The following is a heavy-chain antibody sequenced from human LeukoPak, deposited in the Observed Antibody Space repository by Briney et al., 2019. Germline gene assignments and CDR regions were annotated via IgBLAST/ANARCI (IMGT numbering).Heavy chain of an antibody. Sequence: ASVKVSCKASGYTFTSYDINWVRQAPGQGLEWMGRIIPIFGTANYAQKFQGRVTITTDESTSTAYMELSSLRSEDTAVYYCARETVTTTRGPSTYYYYYMDVWGKGTTVTVSS. CDR2: IIPIFGTA. D-gene: IGHD4-11*01. J-gene: IGHJ6*03. V-gene: IGHV1-69*05. CDR1: GYTFTSYD. CDR3: ARETVTTTRGPSTYYYYYMDV.